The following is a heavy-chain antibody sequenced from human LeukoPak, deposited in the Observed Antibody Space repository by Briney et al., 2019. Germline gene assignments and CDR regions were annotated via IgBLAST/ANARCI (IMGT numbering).Heavy chain of an antibody. J-gene: IGHJ4*02. CDR2: ISYDGSNK. CDR1: GFIFSSYP. V-gene: IGHV3-30-3*01. CDR3: ARFAVDQNIGY. D-gene: IGHD6-19*01. Sequence: PGMSLRLSCAASGFIFSSYPMHWVREAPCKGLEWVAVISYDGSNKYYADSVKGRFTISRDNSKNTLYLQMNSLRAEDTAVYYCARFAVDQNIGYWGQGTLVTVSS.